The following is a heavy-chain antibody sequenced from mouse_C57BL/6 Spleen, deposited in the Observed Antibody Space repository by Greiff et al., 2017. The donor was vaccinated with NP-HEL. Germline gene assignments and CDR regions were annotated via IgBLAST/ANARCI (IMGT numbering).Heavy chain of an antibody. CDR2: INPYNGDT. J-gene: IGHJ3*01. Sequence: VQLQQSGPELVKPGDSVKISCKASGYSFTGYFMNWVMQSHGKSLEWIGRINPYNGDTFYNQKFKGKATLTVDKSSSTAHMELRSLTSEDSAVYYCASYSNYPFFAYWGQGTLVTVSA. D-gene: IGHD2-5*01. CDR3: ASYSNYPFFAY. V-gene: IGHV1-20*01. CDR1: GYSFTGYF.